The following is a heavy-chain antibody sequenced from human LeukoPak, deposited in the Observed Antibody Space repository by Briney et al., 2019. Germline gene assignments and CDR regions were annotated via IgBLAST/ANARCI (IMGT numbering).Heavy chain of an antibody. J-gene: IGHJ3*02. Sequence: GGSLRLSCGASGFTFSNHYMSWVRQARGRELEGVATIKEDGTEFYYVDSVKGRFTISRDNAKSSLFLQMNSLRVEDTAVFYCARLMGATTTYDMWGQGTTVTVSS. D-gene: IGHD1-26*01. V-gene: IGHV3-7*01. CDR1: GFTFSNHY. CDR3: ARLMGATTTYDM. CDR2: IKEDGTEF.